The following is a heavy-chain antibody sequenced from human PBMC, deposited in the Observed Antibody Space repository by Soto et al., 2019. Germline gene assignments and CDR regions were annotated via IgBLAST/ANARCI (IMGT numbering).Heavy chain of an antibody. V-gene: IGHV3-13*01. D-gene: IGHD6-19*01. J-gene: IGHJ4*02. Sequence: GGSLRLSCAASGFTFSSYDMHWVRQATGKGLEWVSAIGTAGDTYYPGSVKGRFTISRENAKNSLYLQMNSLRAGDTAVYYCARSSGGGGFDYWGQGTLVTVSS. CDR2: IGTAGDT. CDR1: GFTFSSYD. CDR3: ARSSGGGGFDY.